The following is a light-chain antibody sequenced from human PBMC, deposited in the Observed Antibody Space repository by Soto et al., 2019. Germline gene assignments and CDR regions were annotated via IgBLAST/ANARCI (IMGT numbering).Light chain of an antibody. J-gene: IGKJ1*01. V-gene: IGKV1-39*01. CDR1: QDITTY. CDR3: LQSSSTLWT. Sequence: DIQMTQSPSSLSASIGDRVTISCRASQDITTYLNWYQQKPGKAPKLLIYAASTLQSGVPSRFSGSGSGTVFTLSIKNVQPEDFAIYYCLQSSSTLWTFGQGTKVEVK. CDR2: AAS.